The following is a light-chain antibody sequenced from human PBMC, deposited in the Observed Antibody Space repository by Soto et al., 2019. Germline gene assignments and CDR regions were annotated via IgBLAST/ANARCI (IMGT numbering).Light chain of an antibody. CDR3: QQYDSYSYA. V-gene: IGKV1-5*01. Sequence: DIQMTQSPSTLSAYVGERVTITCRASQSIRNWLAWYQQKPGQAPKLLIYDASTLESGVPSRFSGSGSGTEFTLTISSLQPDDFATSDCQQYDSYSYAFGQGTKLEIK. CDR2: DAS. CDR1: QSIRNW. J-gene: IGKJ2*01.